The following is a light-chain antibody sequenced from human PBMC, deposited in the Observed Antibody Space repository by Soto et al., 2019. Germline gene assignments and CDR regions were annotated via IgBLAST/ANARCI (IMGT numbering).Light chain of an antibody. Sequence: DIQMTKSPSTLSASVGDRVTITCRASQSISSWLAWYQQKPGKAPKLLIYKASSLESGVPSRFSGSGSGTEFTLTISSLQPDDFATYYCQQYNSYLTFGGGSKVDI. CDR2: KAS. V-gene: IGKV1-5*03. CDR1: QSISSW. J-gene: IGKJ4*01. CDR3: QQYNSYLT.